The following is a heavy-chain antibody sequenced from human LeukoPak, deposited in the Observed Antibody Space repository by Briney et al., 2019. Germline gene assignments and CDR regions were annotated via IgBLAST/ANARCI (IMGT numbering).Heavy chain of an antibody. D-gene: IGHD3-3*01. CDR3: ARGINDFWSGSTDYYFDY. J-gene: IGHJ4*02. CDR1: GFTFSSYV. Sequence: GGSLRLSCAASGFTFSSYVVSWVRQAPGKGLEWVSAISGSGGSTYYADSVKGRFTISRDNAKNSLYLQMNSLRAEDTAVYYCARGINDFWSGSTDYYFDYWGQGTLVTVSS. CDR2: ISGSGGST. V-gene: IGHV3-23*01.